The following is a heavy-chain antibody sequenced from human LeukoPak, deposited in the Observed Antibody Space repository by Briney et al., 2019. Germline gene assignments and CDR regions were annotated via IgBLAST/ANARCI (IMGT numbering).Heavy chain of an antibody. CDR3: TRDVRGVFGY. D-gene: IGHD2-8*01. CDR1: GYTFTSDG. J-gene: IGHJ4*02. Sequence: ASVKVSCKASGYTFTSDGISWVRQAPGQGLEWMAWISGYNGNTNYAQKFQGRVTTTRDTSTSTAYMELGSLTSEDTAVYYCTRDVRGVFGYWGQGTLVTVSS. CDR2: ISGYNGNT. V-gene: IGHV1-18*01.